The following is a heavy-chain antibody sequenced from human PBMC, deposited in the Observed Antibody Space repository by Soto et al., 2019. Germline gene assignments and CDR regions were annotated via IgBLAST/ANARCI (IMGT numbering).Heavy chain of an antibody. V-gene: IGHV4-38-2*02. D-gene: IGHD2-2*01. CDR1: GYSINSDDY. Sequence: KPSETLSLTCTVSGYSINSDDYWGWIRQPPGKGLEWIASIYHSVSTFYNPSLRSRVTISVDTSKNQFSLKLSSVTAADTAVYYCASFRLGVVVPAAQGLIWGQGTLVTVSS. CDR2: IYHSVST. CDR3: ASFRLGVVVPAAQGLI. J-gene: IGHJ4*02.